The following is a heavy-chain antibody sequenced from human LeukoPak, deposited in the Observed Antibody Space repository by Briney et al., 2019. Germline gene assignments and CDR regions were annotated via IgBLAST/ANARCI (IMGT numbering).Heavy chain of an antibody. CDR1: GFTFSNAW. Sequence: GGSLRLSCAASGFTFSNAWMSWVRQAPGKGLVWVSRINTDGSSTSYADSVKGRFTISRDNAKNTLYLQMNSLRAEDTAVYYCARAARLYDAFDIWGQGTMVTVSS. D-gene: IGHD6-6*01. CDR2: INTDGSST. V-gene: IGHV3-74*01. J-gene: IGHJ3*02. CDR3: ARAARLYDAFDI.